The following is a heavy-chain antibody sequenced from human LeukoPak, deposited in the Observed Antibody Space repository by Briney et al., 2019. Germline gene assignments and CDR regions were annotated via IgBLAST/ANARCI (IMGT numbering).Heavy chain of an antibody. CDR2: ISSSSYI. Sequence: GGSLRLSCAASGFTFSSYSMNWVRQAPGKGLEWVSSISSSSYIYYADSVKGRFTISRDNAKNSLYLQMNSLRAEDTAVYYCAREVSGYGGYFDYWGQGTLVTVSS. V-gene: IGHV3-21*01. J-gene: IGHJ4*02. CDR3: AREVSGYGGYFDY. CDR1: GFTFSSYS. D-gene: IGHD3-10*01.